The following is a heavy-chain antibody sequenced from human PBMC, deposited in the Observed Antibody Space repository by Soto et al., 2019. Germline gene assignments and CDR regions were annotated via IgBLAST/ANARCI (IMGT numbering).Heavy chain of an antibody. D-gene: IGHD6-19*01. V-gene: IGHV3-30-3*01. CDR1: GFSFSSYA. Sequence: QVRLVESGGGVVQPGRSLRLSCTASGFSFSSYAMYWFRQPPGKGLEWVAVISHDGINKHYADSVKGRVTVSRDNSNHSLDLQRNSLRGEDTARYYCASAMYSSDYFVKWFEPGGQGTLVTVSS. CDR3: ASAMYSSDYFVKWFEP. CDR2: ISHDGINK. J-gene: IGHJ5*02.